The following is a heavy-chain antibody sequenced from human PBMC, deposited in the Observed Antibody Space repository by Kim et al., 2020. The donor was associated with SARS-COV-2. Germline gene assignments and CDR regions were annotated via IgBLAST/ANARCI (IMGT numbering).Heavy chain of an antibody. CDR1: GGSFSGYY. V-gene: IGHV4-34*01. Sequence: SETLSLTCAVYGGSFSGYYWSWIRQPPGKGLEWIGEINHSGSTNYNPSLKSRVTISVDTSKNQFSLKLSSVTAADTAVYYCASIPVASMYPYQLLKYYYYGMDVWGQGTTVTVSS. D-gene: IGHD2-2*01. J-gene: IGHJ6*02. CDR3: ASIPVASMYPYQLLKYYYYGMDV. CDR2: INHSGST.